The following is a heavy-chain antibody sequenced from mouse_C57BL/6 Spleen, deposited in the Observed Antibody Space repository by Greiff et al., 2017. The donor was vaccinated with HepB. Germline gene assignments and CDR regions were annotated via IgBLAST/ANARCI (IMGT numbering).Heavy chain of an antibody. Sequence: VQLQESGAELVKPGASVKMSCKASGYTFTSYWITWVKQRPGQGLEWIGDIYPGSGSTNYNEKFKSKATLTVDTSSSPAYMQLSSLTSEDSAVYYCARFDYPAWFAYWGQGTLVTVSA. J-gene: IGHJ3*01. CDR2: IYPGSGST. D-gene: IGHD2-4*01. V-gene: IGHV1-55*01. CDR1: GYTFTSYW. CDR3: ARFDYPAWFAY.